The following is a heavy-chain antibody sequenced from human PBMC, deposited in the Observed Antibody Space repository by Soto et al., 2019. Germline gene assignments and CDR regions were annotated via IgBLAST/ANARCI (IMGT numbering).Heavy chain of an antibody. V-gene: IGHV3-53*01. CDR2: IYSGGST. CDR1: GFTVSSNY. J-gene: IGHJ6*02. Sequence: GGSLRLSCAASGFTVSSNYMSWVRQAPGKGLEWVSVIYSGGSTYYADSVKGRFTISRDNSKNTLYLQMNSLRAEDTAVYYCASSPKDYYYGMDVWGQGTTVTVSS. CDR3: ASSPKDYYYGMDV.